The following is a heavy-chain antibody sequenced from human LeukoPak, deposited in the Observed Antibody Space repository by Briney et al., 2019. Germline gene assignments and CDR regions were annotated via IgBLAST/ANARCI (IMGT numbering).Heavy chain of an antibody. CDR2: IYYSGST. CDR1: GGSVSISSYY. Sequence: KSSETLSLTCTVSGGSVSISSYYWGWIRQPPGKGLEWIGSIYYSGSTYYNPSLKSRVTISLDTSKNQFSLKLSSVTAADTAVYYCARYHSGYDDYWGRGTLVTVSS. J-gene: IGHJ4*02. D-gene: IGHD5-12*01. CDR3: ARYHSGYDDY. V-gene: IGHV4-39*07.